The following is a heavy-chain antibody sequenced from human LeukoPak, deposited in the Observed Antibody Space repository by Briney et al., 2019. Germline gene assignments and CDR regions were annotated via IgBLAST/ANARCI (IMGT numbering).Heavy chain of an antibody. CDR2: SNSGGST. CDR3: ARTKGGSYWERFDY. D-gene: IGHD1-26*01. CDR1: GISVSSNY. J-gene: IGHJ4*02. V-gene: IGHV3-66*01. Sequence: GGSLTLSRAPSGISVSSNYMTWVRQPPGKGLEWVSVSNSGGSTYYADSVKGRVIMSRDNSKNTLYLQMDSLRAEDSAVYYCARTKGGSYWERFDYWGQGTLVTVSS.